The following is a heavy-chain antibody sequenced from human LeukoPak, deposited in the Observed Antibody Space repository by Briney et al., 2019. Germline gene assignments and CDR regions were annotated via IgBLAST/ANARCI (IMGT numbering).Heavy chain of an antibody. CDR1: GGTFSSYA. J-gene: IGHJ6*02. D-gene: IGHD5-18*01. V-gene: IGHV1-69*04. Sequence: GASVKVSCKASGGTFSSYAFSWVRQAPGQGLEWMGRIIPIVGIPNYPQKFQGRVTITADRSTSTAYMELSSLRSEDTAVYYCAARHGYTYGYDAYGMDVWGQGTTVTVSS. CDR2: IIPIVGIP. CDR3: AARHGYTYGYDAYGMDV.